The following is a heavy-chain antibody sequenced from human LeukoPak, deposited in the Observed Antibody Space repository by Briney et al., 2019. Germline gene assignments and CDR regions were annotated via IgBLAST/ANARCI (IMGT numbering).Heavy chain of an antibody. CDR3: ARHLGIQLWFLDY. J-gene: IGHJ4*02. Sequence: SETLSLTCTVSGGSMSSSTYYWVWIRQPPGKGLEWIGSIYHSGSTYYNPSLKSRVTISVDTSKNQFSLKLSSVTAADTAVYYCARHLGIQLWFLDYWGQGTLVTVSS. CDR1: GGSMSSSTYY. V-gene: IGHV4-39*01. CDR2: IYHSGST. D-gene: IGHD5-18*01.